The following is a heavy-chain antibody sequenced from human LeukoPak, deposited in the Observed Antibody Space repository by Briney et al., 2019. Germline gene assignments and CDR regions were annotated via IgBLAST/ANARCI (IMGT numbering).Heavy chain of an antibody. CDR2: ISSSGSTI. CDR3: ARDKVRPDYYGSGSQGEYFQH. V-gene: IGHV3-11*01. CDR1: GFTFSDYY. D-gene: IGHD3-10*01. Sequence: GGSLRLSCAASGFTFSDYYMSWIRQAPGKGLEWVSYISSSGSTIYYADSVKGRFTISRDNAKNSLYLQMNSLRAEDTAVYYCARDKVRPDYYGSGSQGEYFQHWGQGTLVTVSS. J-gene: IGHJ1*01.